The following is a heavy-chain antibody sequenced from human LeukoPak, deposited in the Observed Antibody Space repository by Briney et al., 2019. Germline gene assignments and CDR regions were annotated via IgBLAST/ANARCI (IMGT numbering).Heavy chain of an antibody. CDR1: GGSISSGSYY. CDR3: ARSVSVVVPAAIRDYYYYYMDV. J-gene: IGHJ6*03. CDR2: IYTSGST. Sequence: SETLSLTCTVSGGSISSGSYYWSWIRQPAGKGLEWIGRIYTSGSTNYNPSLKSRVTISVDTSKNQFSLKLSSVTAADTAVYYCARSVSVVVPAAIRDYYYYYMDVWGKRTTVTVSS. V-gene: IGHV4-61*02. D-gene: IGHD2-2*02.